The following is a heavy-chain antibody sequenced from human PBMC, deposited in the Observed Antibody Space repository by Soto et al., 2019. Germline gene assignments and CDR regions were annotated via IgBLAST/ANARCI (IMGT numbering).Heavy chain of an antibody. Sequence: EVQLVESGGGLVQPGRSLRLSCAASGFTFDDYAMHWVRQAPGKGLEWVSGISWNSGSIGYADSVKGRFTISRDNAKNSLYLQMNSLRAEDTALYYCPKDIGSIAARAGAFDYWGQGTLVTVSS. J-gene: IGHJ4*02. D-gene: IGHD6-6*01. V-gene: IGHV3-9*01. CDR3: PKDIGSIAARAGAFDY. CDR2: ISWNSGSI. CDR1: GFTFDDYA.